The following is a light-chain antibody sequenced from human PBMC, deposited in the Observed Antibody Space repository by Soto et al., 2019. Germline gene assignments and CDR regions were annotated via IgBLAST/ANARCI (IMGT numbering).Light chain of an antibody. Sequence: QSALTQPASVSVSPGQSITISCTGTSSDVGSYNLVSWYQQHPGKAPKLMIYEGSKRPSGVSNRFSGSKSGNTASLTISGLQAEDEADYYCCSYAGSRGLVFGGGTKLTVL. V-gene: IGLV2-23*01. CDR3: CSYAGSRGLV. CDR2: EGS. CDR1: SSDVGSYNL. J-gene: IGLJ2*01.